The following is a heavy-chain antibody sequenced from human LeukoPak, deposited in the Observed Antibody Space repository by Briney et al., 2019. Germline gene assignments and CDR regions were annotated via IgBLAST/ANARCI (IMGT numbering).Heavy chain of an antibody. Sequence: ASVKVSCKASGYTFTSYGISWVRQAPGQGLEWMGWISAYNGNTNYAQKLQGRVTMTTGTSTGTAYMELRSLRSDDTAVYYCARDRGYYDSSGYRFDYWGQGTLVTVSS. CDR1: GYTFTSYG. D-gene: IGHD3-22*01. CDR3: ARDRGYYDSSGYRFDY. V-gene: IGHV1-18*01. J-gene: IGHJ4*02. CDR2: ISAYNGNT.